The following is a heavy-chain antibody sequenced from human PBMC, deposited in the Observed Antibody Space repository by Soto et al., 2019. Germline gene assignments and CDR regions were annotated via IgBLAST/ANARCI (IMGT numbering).Heavy chain of an antibody. CDR3: STDEWE. Sequence: EVQLVESGGGLVKPGGSLRLSCAASGFNFSNGWMSWVRQAPGKGLEWVGRIKSKVHGETTDYAAHVKGRFTISRDDSKNTLYLQMHSLQTEDTAVYYCSTDEWEWGQGTLGTVSS. J-gene: IGHJ4*02. CDR2: IKSKVHGETT. CDR1: GFNFSNGW. D-gene: IGHD1-26*01. V-gene: IGHV3-15*05.